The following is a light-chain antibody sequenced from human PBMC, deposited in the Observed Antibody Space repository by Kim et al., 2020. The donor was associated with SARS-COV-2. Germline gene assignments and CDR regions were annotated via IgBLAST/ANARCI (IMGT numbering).Light chain of an antibody. CDR2: GAS. V-gene: IGKV3-15*01. J-gene: IGKJ1*01. CDR1: QSVSSN. CDR3: QQYET. Sequence: ATLSVSPGERASLSCRASQSVSSNLAWYQQKPGQAPRLLIYGASTRATGIPARFSGSGSGTEFTLTISSLQSEDFAVYYCQQYETFGQGTKVDIK.